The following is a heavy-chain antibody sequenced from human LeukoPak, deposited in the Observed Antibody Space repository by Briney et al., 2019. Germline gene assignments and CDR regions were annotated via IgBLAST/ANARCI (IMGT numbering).Heavy chain of an antibody. D-gene: IGHD6-13*01. CDR1: GYSFTSYW. CDR3: ARLQQQLNAFDI. J-gene: IGHJ3*02. Sequence: GESLKISCKGSGYSFTSYWISWVRQMPGKGLEWMGRIDPTDSYTNYSPSFQGHATISADKSISTAYLQWSSLKASDTAMYYCARLQQQLNAFDIWGQGTMVTVSS. V-gene: IGHV5-10-1*01. CDR2: IDPTDSYT.